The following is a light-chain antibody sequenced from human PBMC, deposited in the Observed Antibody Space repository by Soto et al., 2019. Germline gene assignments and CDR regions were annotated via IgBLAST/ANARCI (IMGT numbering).Light chain of an antibody. CDR3: SLYTSENPYV. V-gene: IGLV2-18*01. Sequence: SVLTQPPSVSGSPGQSVTISCTGTSTDFVSYNRVSWYQQPPGTAPKLIIYEASNRPSGVPDRFSGSKSGNTASLTISGLQAADEADYYCSLYTSENPYVFGTGTKVTVL. J-gene: IGLJ1*01. CDR1: STDFVSYNR. CDR2: EAS.